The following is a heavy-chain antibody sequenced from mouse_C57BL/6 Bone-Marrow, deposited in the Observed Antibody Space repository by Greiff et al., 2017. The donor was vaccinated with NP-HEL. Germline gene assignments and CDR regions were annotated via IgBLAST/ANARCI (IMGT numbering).Heavy chain of an antibody. D-gene: IGHD3-1*01. CDR2: IDPENGDT. V-gene: IGHV14-4*01. CDR1: GFNIKDDY. Sequence: EVQLQQSGAELVRPRASVKLSCTASGFNIKDDYMHWVKQRPEQGLEWIGWIDPENGDTEYASKFQGKATITADTSSNTAYLQLSSLTSEDTAVYYCTTKAGGLFDYWGQGTTLTVSS. J-gene: IGHJ2*01. CDR3: TTKAGGLFDY.